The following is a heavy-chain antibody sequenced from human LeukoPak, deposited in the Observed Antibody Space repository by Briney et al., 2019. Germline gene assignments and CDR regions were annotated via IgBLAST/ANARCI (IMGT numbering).Heavy chain of an antibody. CDR2: ISSSGSTI. V-gene: IGHV3-11*04. CDR1: GFTFSDYY. D-gene: IGHD2-8*01. Sequence: GGSLRLSCAASGFTFSDYYMSWIRQAPGKGLEWVSYISSSGSTIYYADSVKGRFTISRDNAKNSLYLQMNSLRAEDTAVYYCARVERVLPLIYYYYMDVWGKGTTVTVSS. CDR3: ARVERVLPLIYYYYMDV. J-gene: IGHJ6*03.